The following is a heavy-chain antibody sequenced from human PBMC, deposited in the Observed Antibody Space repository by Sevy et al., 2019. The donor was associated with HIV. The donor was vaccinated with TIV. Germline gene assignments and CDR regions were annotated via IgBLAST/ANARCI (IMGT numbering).Heavy chain of an antibody. J-gene: IGHJ3*02. CDR2: IGGSDRST. CDR3: AKLGSTTLTTSDAFDI. V-gene: IGHV3-23*01. CDR1: GFTFRNYA. D-gene: IGHD4-17*01. Sequence: GGSLRLSCAASGFTFRNYAMHWVRQAPGKGLEWVSAIGGSDRSTYYAVSVKGRFIISRDNSKNTLYLQMNSLRDEDTGVYFCAKLGSTTLTTSDAFDIWGQGTLVTVSS.